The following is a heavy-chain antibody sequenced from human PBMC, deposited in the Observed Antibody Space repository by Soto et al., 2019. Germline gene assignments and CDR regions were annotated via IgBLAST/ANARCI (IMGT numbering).Heavy chain of an antibody. CDR3: AKDGDHYYYYYYMDV. CDR1: GFTFSSYG. CDR2: ISYDGSNK. V-gene: IGHV3-30*18. D-gene: IGHD3-3*01. Sequence: GGSLRLSCAASGFTFSSYGMHWVRQAPGKGLEWVAVISYDGSNKYYADSVKGRFTISRDNSKNTLYLQMNSLRAEDTAVYYCAKDGDHYYYYYYMDVWGKGTTVTVSS. J-gene: IGHJ6*03.